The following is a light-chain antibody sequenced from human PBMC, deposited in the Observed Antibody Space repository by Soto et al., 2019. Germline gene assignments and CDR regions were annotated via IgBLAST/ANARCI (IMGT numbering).Light chain of an antibody. CDR2: DVT. CDR3: CSYAGSYTLT. CDR1: SSDVGGYDF. J-gene: IGLJ2*01. V-gene: IGLV2-11*01. Sequence: QSALTQPRSVSGSPGQSVTISCTGTSSDVGGYDFVSWYQQYPGKAPKLMIYDVTKRPSGVPDRFSGSKSGNTASLTISGLQTEDEADYFCCSYAGSYTLTFAGGTKLTVL.